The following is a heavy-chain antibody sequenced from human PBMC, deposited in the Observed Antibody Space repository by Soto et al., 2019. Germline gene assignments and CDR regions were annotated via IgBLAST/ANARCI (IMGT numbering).Heavy chain of an antibody. CDR1: GGSISSGDYY. CDR3: ARVLRYAYPDY. J-gene: IGHJ4*02. D-gene: IGHD3-16*01. Sequence: PSETLSLTCTVSGGSISSGDYYWSWIRQPPGKGLEWIGYIYYSGSTYYNPSLESRVTISVDTSKNQFSLKLSSVTAADTAVYYCARVLRYAYPDYWGQGTLVTVSS. CDR2: IYYSGST. V-gene: IGHV4-30-4*01.